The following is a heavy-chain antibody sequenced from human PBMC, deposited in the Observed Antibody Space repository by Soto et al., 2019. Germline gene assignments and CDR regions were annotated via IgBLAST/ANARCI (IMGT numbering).Heavy chain of an antibody. CDR3: ARARGSGSYPWDAFDI. D-gene: IGHD3-10*01. J-gene: IGHJ3*02. CDR1: GGSISSSNW. Sequence: SETLSLTCAVSGGSISSSNWWSWVRQPPGKGLEWIGEIYHSGSTNYNPSLKSRVTISVDKSKNQFSLKLSSVTAADTAVYYCARARGSGSYPWDAFDIWGQGTMVTVSS. V-gene: IGHV4-4*02. CDR2: IYHSGST.